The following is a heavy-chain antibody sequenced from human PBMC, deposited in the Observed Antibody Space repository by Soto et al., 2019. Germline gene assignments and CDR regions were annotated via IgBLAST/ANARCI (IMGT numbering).Heavy chain of an antibody. CDR1: GFTVSSNY. Sequence: GGSLRLSCAASGFTVSSNYMSWVRQAPGKGLEWVSVIYSGGSTYYADSVKGRFTISRDNSKNTLYLQMNSLRAEDTAVYYCTVTSGYDSALDYWGQGTLVTVSS. CDR3: TVTSGYDSALDY. D-gene: IGHD5-12*01. J-gene: IGHJ4*02. V-gene: IGHV3-53*01. CDR2: IYSGGST.